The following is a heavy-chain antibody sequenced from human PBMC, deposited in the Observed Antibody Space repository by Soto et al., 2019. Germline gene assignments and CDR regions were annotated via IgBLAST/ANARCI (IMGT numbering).Heavy chain of an antibody. J-gene: IGHJ6*02. CDR3: ARPLRRYCSGGSCYSYYYYGMDV. V-gene: IGHV5-51*01. Sequence: GESLKISCKGSGYSLTSYWIGWVRQMPGKGLEWMGIIYPGDSDTRYSPSFQGQVTISADKSISTAYLQWSSLKASDTAMYYCARPLRRYCSGGSCYSYYYYGMDVWGQGTTVTVSS. CDR1: GYSLTSYW. D-gene: IGHD2-15*01. CDR2: IYPGDSDT.